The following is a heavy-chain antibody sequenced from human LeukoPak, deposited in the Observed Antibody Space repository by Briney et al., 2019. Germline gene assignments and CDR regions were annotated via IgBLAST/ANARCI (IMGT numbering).Heavy chain of an antibody. CDR2: IIPIFGTA. CDR3: ARGRGYSYGYFAW. D-gene: IGHD5-18*01. J-gene: IGHJ4*02. V-gene: IGHV1-69*06. Sequence: ASVMVSCKASGGTFSSYAISWVRQAPGQGLEWMGGIIPIFGTANYAQKFQGRVTITADKSTSTAYMELSSLRSEDTAVYYCARGRGYSYGYFAWWGQGTLVTVSS. CDR1: GGTFSSYA.